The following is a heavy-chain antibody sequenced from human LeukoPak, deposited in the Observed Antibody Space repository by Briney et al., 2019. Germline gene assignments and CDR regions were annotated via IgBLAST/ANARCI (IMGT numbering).Heavy chain of an antibody. Sequence: GGSLILACAASGFTFSSYDMIWVRQAPGKGLEWVSDISGSGGITNYADSVKGRFIISRDSSKETLDLQMNSLRVEDTAVYYSAKLGSSWYYFDYWGQGTLVTVSS. J-gene: IGHJ4*02. CDR3: AKLGSSWYYFDY. D-gene: IGHD6-13*01. V-gene: IGHV3-23*01. CDR2: ISGSGGIT. CDR1: GFTFSSYD.